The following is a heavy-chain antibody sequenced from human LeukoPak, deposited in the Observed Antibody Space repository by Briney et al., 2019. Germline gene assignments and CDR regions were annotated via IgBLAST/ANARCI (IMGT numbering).Heavy chain of an antibody. V-gene: IGHV4-39*07. CDR1: GGSISSSSYY. Sequence: SETLSLTCTVSGGSISSSSYYWGWIRQPPGKGLEWIGEIYQSGSTNYNPSLKSRVTISIDKSKNQFSLKLSSVTAADTAVYYCARSFRYSGYDYWFDPWGQGTQVTVSS. J-gene: IGHJ5*02. D-gene: IGHD5-12*01. CDR2: IYQSGST. CDR3: ARSFRYSGYDYWFDP.